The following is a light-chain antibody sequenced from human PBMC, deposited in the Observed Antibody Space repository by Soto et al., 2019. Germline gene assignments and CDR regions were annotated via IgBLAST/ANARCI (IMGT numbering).Light chain of an antibody. CDR3: QNYNSYSEE. J-gene: IGKJ1*01. CDR2: KAS. CDR1: QAISSW. V-gene: IGKV1-5*03. Sequence: IQMTHSPSSLSASVVYIVTITFRASQAISSWLAWYQQKPGKAPKLLIYKASTLKSGVPSRFSGSGSGTEFTLTISSLQPDDFATYYCQNYNSYSEEFGQGTKVDIK.